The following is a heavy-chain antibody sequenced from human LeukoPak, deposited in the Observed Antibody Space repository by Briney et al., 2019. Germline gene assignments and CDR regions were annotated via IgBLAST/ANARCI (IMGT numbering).Heavy chain of an antibody. Sequence: PGGSLRLSCAASGFTFDDYAMHRVRQAPGKGLEWVSGISWNSGSIGYADSVKGRFTISRDNAKNSLYLQMNSLRAEDTALYYCAKGVGGLLLGYYYGMDVWGQGTTVTVSS. CDR2: ISWNSGSI. CDR1: GFTFDDYA. D-gene: IGHD2-2*01. V-gene: IGHV3-9*01. J-gene: IGHJ6*02. CDR3: AKGVGGLLLGYYYGMDV.